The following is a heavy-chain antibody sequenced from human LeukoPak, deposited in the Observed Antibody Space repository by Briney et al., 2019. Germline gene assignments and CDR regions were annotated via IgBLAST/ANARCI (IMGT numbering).Heavy chain of an antibody. D-gene: IGHD3-9*01. CDR3: ARAGARYYDILTGYYLNSFDP. Sequence: SETLSLTCTVSGGSISSYYWSWIRQPPGKGMEWIGYIYYSGSTNYNPSLKSRVTISVDTSKNQFSLKLSSVTAADTAVYYCARAGARYYDILTGYYLNSFDPWGQGTLVTVSS. CDR2: IYYSGST. V-gene: IGHV4-59*01. J-gene: IGHJ5*02. CDR1: GGSISSYY.